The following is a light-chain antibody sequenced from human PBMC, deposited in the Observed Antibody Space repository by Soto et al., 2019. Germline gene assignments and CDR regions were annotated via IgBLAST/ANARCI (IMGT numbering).Light chain of an antibody. Sequence: GVRVTITCRASQSIRYYLAWYQQMPGKAPKLLIYGASSLQSGVPSRFSGSGSGTEFTLTISSLQPDDFATYFCQHHNSYSQTFGQGTKVEIK. CDR3: QHHNSYSQT. CDR2: GAS. CDR1: QSIRYY. V-gene: IGKV1-5*01. J-gene: IGKJ1*01.